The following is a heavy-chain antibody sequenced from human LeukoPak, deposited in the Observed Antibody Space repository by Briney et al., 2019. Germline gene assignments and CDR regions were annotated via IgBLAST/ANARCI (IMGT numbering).Heavy chain of an antibody. D-gene: IGHD2-15*01. CDR1: GGTFSGYY. V-gene: IGHV4-34*01. J-gene: IGHJ6*03. Sequence: SETLSLTCAVYGGTFSGYYWSWLRQPPGKGLEWIGEINHSGSTNSNPSLKSRVTISVDPSKTQFSLKLSSVTAADTAVYYCARGYCSGGSCYSGWYYYYYMDVWGKGTTVTVSS. CDR3: ARGYCSGGSCYSGWYYYYYMDV. CDR2: INHSGST.